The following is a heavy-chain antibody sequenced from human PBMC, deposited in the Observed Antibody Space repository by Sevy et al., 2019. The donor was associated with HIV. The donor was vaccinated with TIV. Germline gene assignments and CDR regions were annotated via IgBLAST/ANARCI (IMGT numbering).Heavy chain of an antibody. J-gene: IGHJ4*02. CDR2: FDPEDGER. Sequence: GPVKVSCKVSGYTLTKLSMHWVRQAPGKRLEWMGSFDPEDGERMYAQKFQGRVTLTEDTSADTAYMELSSLRSEDTAVYYCAATKDYYDNSGSPFDYWGQGTLVTVSS. CDR3: AATKDYYDNSGSPFDY. CDR1: GYTLTKLS. D-gene: IGHD3-22*01. V-gene: IGHV1-24*01.